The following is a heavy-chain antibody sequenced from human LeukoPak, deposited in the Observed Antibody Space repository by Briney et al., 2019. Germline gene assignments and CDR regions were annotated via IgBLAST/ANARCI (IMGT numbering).Heavy chain of an antibody. CDR2: INHSGST. Sequence: SETLSLTCAVYGGSFSGYYWSWIRQPPGKGLEWIGEINHSGSTNYNPSLKSRVTISVDTSKNQFSLKLSSVAAADTAVYYCAGGSSPGYWGQGTLVTVSS. J-gene: IGHJ4*02. CDR1: GGSFSGYY. CDR3: AGGSSPGY. D-gene: IGHD6-13*01. V-gene: IGHV4-34*01.